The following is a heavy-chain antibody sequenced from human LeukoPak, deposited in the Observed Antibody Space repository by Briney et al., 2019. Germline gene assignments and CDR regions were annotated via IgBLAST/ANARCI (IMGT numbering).Heavy chain of an antibody. J-gene: IGHJ3*02. Sequence: GGSLRLSCAASGFTFSSYSMNWVRQAPGKGLVWVSRINSDGSSTSYADSVKGRFTISRDNAKNTLYLQMNSLRAEDTAVYYCARDGRYYYDSSGYYLTRHAFDIWGQGTMVTVSS. V-gene: IGHV3-74*01. D-gene: IGHD3-22*01. CDR3: ARDGRYYYDSSGYYLTRHAFDI. CDR1: GFTFSSYS. CDR2: INSDGSST.